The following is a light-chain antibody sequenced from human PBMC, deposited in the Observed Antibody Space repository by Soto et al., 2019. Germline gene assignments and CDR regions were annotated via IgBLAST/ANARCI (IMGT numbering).Light chain of an antibody. J-gene: IGKJ4*01. CDR3: QQRRDWPLT. Sequence: EIVLTQSPATLSLSPGERATLSCRASQSLNSYLAWFQRKPGQAPRLLIYDASNRAAGIPARFRGSGSGTDFTLTISSLEPEDFAVYYCQQRRDWPLTFGGGTKVDIK. CDR1: QSLNSY. V-gene: IGKV3-11*01. CDR2: DAS.